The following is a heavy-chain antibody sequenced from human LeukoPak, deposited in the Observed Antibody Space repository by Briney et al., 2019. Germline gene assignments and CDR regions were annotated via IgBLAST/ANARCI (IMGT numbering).Heavy chain of an antibody. Sequence: ASVTVSCKASGYTFTSYGITCVRPAPGQGLEWMGWISAYNGNTNYAQKLQGRVTMTTDTSTSTAYMELRSLRSDDTAVYYCARDRYSIAAAYGYWGQGTLVTVSS. V-gene: IGHV1-18*01. J-gene: IGHJ4*02. D-gene: IGHD6-13*01. CDR1: GYTFTSYG. CDR3: ARDRYSIAAAYGY. CDR2: ISAYNGNT.